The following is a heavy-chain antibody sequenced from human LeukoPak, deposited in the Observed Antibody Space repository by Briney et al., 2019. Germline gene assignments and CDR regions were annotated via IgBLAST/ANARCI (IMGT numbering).Heavy chain of an antibody. D-gene: IGHD4-17*01. CDR3: ARAYYGDYGVY. Sequence: ASVKVSCKASGGTFSSYAISWVRQAPGQGLEWMGGIIPIFGTANYAQKFQGRVTMTTDTSTSTAYMELRSLRSDDTAVYYCARAYYGDYGVYWGQGTLVTVSS. J-gene: IGHJ4*02. CDR1: GGTFSSYA. CDR2: IIPIFGTA. V-gene: IGHV1-69*05.